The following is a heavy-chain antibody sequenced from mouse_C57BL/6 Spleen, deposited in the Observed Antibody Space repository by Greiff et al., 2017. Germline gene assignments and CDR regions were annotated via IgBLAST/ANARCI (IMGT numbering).Heavy chain of an antibody. CDR1: GYTFTSYW. CDR2: INPSNGGT. V-gene: IGHV1-53*01. Sequence: QVQLQQSGTELVKPGASVKLSCTASGYTFTSYWMHWVKQRPGQGLEWFGNINPSNGGTNYNENFKSKATLTVDKSSSTAYMELSSLTSEDSAVDYCARKGAYYAFDYWGQGTTLTVSS. D-gene: IGHD2-10*01. J-gene: IGHJ2*01. CDR3: ARKGAYYAFDY.